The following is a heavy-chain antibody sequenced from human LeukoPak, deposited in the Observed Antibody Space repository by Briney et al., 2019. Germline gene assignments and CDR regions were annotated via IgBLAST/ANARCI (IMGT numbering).Heavy chain of an antibody. D-gene: IGHD4-23*01. V-gene: IGHV3-21*01. J-gene: IGHJ4*02. CDR2: ISSSSSYI. Sequence: PGGSLRLSCAASGFTFSSYSMNWVRQAPGKGLEWVSSISSSSSYIYYADSVKGRFTISRDNAKNSLYLQMNGLRAEDTAVYYCARDYGGSSPFDYWGQGILVTVSS. CDR3: ARDYGGSSPFDY. CDR1: GFTFSSYS.